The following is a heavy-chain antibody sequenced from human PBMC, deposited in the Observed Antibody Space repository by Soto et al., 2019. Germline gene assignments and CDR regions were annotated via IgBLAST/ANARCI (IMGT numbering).Heavy chain of an antibody. Sequence: GASVKVSCKASGGTFSSYAISWVRQAPGQGLEWMGGIIPIFGTANYAQKFQGRVTITADESTSTAYMELSSLRSEDTAVYYCARCRVRAAGTDWFDPWGQGTLVTVS. CDR1: GGTFSSYA. D-gene: IGHD6-13*01. CDR3: ARCRVRAAGTDWFDP. V-gene: IGHV1-69*13. CDR2: IIPIFGTA. J-gene: IGHJ5*02.